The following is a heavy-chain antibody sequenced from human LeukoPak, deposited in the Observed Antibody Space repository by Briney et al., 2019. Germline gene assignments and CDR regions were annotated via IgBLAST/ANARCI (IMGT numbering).Heavy chain of an antibody. CDR3: ARSYVLRFLEWLFGPPDY. CDR2: ISSSSSYI. D-gene: IGHD3-3*01. V-gene: IGHV3-21*01. CDR1: GFTFSSYS. Sequence: KSGGSLRLSCAASGFTFSSYSMNWVRQAPGKGLEWVSSISSSSSYIYYADSVKGRFTISRDNAKNSLYLNMNSLRAADTAVYYCARSYVLRFLEWLFGPPDYWGQGTLVTVSS. J-gene: IGHJ4*02.